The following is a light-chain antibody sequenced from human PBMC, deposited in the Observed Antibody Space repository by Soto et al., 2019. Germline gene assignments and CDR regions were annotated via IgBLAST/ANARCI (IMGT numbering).Light chain of an antibody. Sequence: EIVLTQSPATLSLSPGERATLSCRASQSVSSYLAWYQQKPGQSPRLLIYGASSRATGIPVRFSGSGSGTEFTLTIGRLEPEDFAVYYCHQYGISPPRTFGQGTKVDIK. J-gene: IGKJ1*01. CDR2: GAS. V-gene: IGKV3-20*01. CDR3: HQYGISPPRT. CDR1: QSVSSY.